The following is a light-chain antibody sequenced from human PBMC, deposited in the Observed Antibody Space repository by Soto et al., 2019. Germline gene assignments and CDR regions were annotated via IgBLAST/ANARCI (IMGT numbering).Light chain of an antibody. CDR1: NIDVGGYNY. J-gene: IGLJ1*01. CDR2: DVS. CDR3: SSYTSGALYV. V-gene: IGLV2-14*01. Sequence: QSALTQPASVSGSPGQSITISCTGTNIDVGGYNYVSWFQQHPGKAPKLMIYDVSDRPSGVSNRFSGSKSGNTASLTISGLQAEDEADYYCSSYTSGALYVFXTGTKVTVL.